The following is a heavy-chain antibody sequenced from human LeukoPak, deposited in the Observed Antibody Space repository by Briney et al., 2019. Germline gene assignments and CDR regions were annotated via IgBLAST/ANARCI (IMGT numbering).Heavy chain of an antibody. Sequence: SETLSLTCTVSGGSISSYYWGWIRQPPGKGLEWIGSIYYSGSTYYNPSLKSRVTLSVDTSKNQFSLKLSSVTAADTAVYYCARHPNLRFLEWLLESWGQGTLVTVSS. CDR2: IYYSGST. CDR1: GGSISSYY. D-gene: IGHD3-3*01. V-gene: IGHV4-39*01. CDR3: ARHPNLRFLEWLLES. J-gene: IGHJ4*02.